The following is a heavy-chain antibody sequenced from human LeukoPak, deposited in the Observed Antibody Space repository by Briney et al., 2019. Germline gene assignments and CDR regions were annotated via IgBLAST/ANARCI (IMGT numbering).Heavy chain of an antibody. J-gene: IGHJ4*02. Sequence: GGSLRLSCAASGFILSNSAMSWVRQAPGKGLEWVSVIIASSGSTFYADSVKGRFTISRDNSKNTLYLQMNSLRAEDTAVYYCAKGAYDYIEMGYFDYWGQGTLVTVSS. CDR3: AKGAYDYIEMGYFDY. CDR2: IIASSGST. CDR1: GFILSNSA. V-gene: IGHV3-23*01. D-gene: IGHD5-12*01.